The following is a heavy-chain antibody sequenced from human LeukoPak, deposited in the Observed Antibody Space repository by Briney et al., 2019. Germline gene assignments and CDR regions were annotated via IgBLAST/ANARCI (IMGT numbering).Heavy chain of an antibody. CDR3: AKHCSGYCNTCNEKRVHP. V-gene: IGHV3-23*01. J-gene: IGHJ5*02. D-gene: IGHD2-2*03. Sequence: GGSLRLSCAASGFTFSSYSMNWVRQAPGKGLEWVSGIGSNSVPTVYADSVKGRFTISRDNSKSMLYLQMDSLRVEDTAVYYCAKHCSGYCNTCNEKRVHPWGQGTLVNV. CDR2: IGSNSVPT. CDR1: GFTFSSYS.